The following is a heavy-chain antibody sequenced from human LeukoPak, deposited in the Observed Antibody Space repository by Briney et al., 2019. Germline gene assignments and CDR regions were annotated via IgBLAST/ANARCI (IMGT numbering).Heavy chain of an antibody. V-gene: IGHV4-59*01. CDR1: GGSISSYY. Sequence: SETLSLTCTVSGGSISSYYWSWIRQPPGKGLEWIGYIYYSGSTNYNPSLKSRVTISVDTSKSQFSLKLSSVTAADTAVYYCARAFLNYYGSGRFDYWGQGTLVTVSS. D-gene: IGHD3-10*01. CDR2: IYYSGST. CDR3: ARAFLNYYGSGRFDY. J-gene: IGHJ4*02.